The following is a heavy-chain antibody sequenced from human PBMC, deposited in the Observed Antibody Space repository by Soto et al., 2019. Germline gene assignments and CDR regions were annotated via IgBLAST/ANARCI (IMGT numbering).Heavy chain of an antibody. Sequence: ASGKVSCKASGYTFTSYAMHWVRQAPGQRLEWMGWINAGNGNTKYSQKFQGRVTITRDTSASTAYMELSSLRSEDTAVYYCARVPTYCSSTSCYSHFDYWGQGTLVTVSS. V-gene: IGHV1-3*01. CDR2: INAGNGNT. D-gene: IGHD2-2*01. CDR3: ARVPTYCSSTSCYSHFDY. CDR1: GYTFTSYA. J-gene: IGHJ4*02.